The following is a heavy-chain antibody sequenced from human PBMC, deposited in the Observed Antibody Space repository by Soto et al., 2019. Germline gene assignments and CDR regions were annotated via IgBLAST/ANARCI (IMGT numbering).Heavy chain of an antibody. V-gene: IGHV3-11*01. CDR1: GFTFSNYF. CDR3: ARGQSSRYGNFDY. D-gene: IGHD1-20*01. CDR2: ISGSDDDI. J-gene: IGHJ4*01. Sequence: GGSLRLSCAASGFTFSNYFMSWIRQAPGRGLEWISFISGSDDDIFYGDSVKGRFTISRDNSMNSLFLQMDSLRAEDTAVYYCARGQSSRYGNFDYWGQGTLVTVSS.